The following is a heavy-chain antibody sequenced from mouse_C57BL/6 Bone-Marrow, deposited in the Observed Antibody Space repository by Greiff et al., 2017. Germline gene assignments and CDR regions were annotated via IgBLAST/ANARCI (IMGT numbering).Heavy chain of an antibody. D-gene: IGHD2-3*01. J-gene: IGHJ1*03. V-gene: IGHV1-80*01. CDR3: ARGDGYCVLGD. CDR1: GYAFSSYG. CDR2: IYPGNGDT. Sequence: VQLQQSGAELVKPGASVKMSCKASGYAFSSYGINWVKQRPGKGLEWIGQIYPGNGDTDYNGKFKGKATLTADKSSSTAYMELSSLTSEDSAVYFCARGDGYCVLGDWGTGTTVTVSS.